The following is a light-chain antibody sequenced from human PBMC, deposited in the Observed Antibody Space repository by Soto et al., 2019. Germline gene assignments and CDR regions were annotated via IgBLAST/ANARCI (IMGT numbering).Light chain of an antibody. CDR2: DAS. CDR3: QQYETFSGT. J-gene: IGKJ1*01. V-gene: IGKV1-5*01. Sequence: DIQMTQSPSTLSASVGDRVTITCRAGQSVSGWLAWYQQKPGEAPKLLIYDASALPRGVPSRSSGSGSGTKFTLTIASLQPDDFATYYCQQYETFSGTFGPGTKVDIK. CDR1: QSVSGW.